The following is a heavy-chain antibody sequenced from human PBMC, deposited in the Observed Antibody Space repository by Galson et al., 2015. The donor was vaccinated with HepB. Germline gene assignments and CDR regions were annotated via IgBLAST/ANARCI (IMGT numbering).Heavy chain of an antibody. CDR1: GFTFSSYG. D-gene: IGHD3-10*01. CDR2: ISPDGGNK. Sequence: SLRLSCAASGFTFSSYGMHWVRQAPGKGLEWVAVISPDGGNKFYADSVKGRFTISRDNSKNTLYLQMNSLRTEDTAVYYCAKDPQYDIGVIAHGGQGTLGPVSS. CDR3: AKDPQYDIGVIAH. V-gene: IGHV3-30*18. J-gene: IGHJ4*02.